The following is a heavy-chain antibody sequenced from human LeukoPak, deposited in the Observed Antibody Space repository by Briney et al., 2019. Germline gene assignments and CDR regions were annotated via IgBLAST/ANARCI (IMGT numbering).Heavy chain of an antibody. D-gene: IGHD2-15*01. V-gene: IGHV1-46*01. CDR1: GYTFTSYY. CDR2: INPSGDGT. Sequence: GASVKVSCKASGYTFTSYYMHWVRQAPGQGLEWMGVINPSGDGTSYAQKFQGRVTMTRNVSTSTVYMELSSLRSEDTAVYYCAGTCCSETSKFDYWGQGTLVTVSS. J-gene: IGHJ4*02. CDR3: AGTCCSETSKFDY.